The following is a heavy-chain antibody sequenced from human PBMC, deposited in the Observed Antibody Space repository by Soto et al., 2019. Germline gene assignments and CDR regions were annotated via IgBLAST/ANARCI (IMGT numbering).Heavy chain of an antibody. V-gene: IGHV3-21*01. CDR3: ARDGSRGYSGYDRWYFDL. CDR2: ISSSSSYI. J-gene: IGHJ2*01. D-gene: IGHD5-12*01. CDR1: GFTFSSYS. Sequence: GGSLRLSCAASGFTFSSYSMNWVRQAPGKGLEWVSSISSSSSYIYYADSVKGRFTISRDNAKNSLYLQMNSLRAEDTAVYYCARDGSRGYSGYDRWYFDLWGRGTLVTVSS.